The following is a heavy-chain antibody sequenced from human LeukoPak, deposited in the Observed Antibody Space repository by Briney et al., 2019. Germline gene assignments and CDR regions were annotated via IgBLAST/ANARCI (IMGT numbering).Heavy chain of an antibody. Sequence: GGSLRLSCAASGFTFSSYGMHWVRQAPGKGLEWVAFIRYDGSNKYYADSVKGRFTISRDNSKNTLYLQMNSLRAEDTAVYYCAKVWGSYRPLDYWGQGTLVTVSS. CDR1: GFTFSSYG. D-gene: IGHD3-16*02. CDR2: IRYDGSNK. V-gene: IGHV3-30*02. J-gene: IGHJ4*02. CDR3: AKVWGSYRPLDY.